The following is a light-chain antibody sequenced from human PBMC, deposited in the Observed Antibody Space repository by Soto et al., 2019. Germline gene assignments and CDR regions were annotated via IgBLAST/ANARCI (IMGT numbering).Light chain of an antibody. CDR2: EVS. V-gene: IGLV2-14*01. J-gene: IGLJ1*01. CDR1: SSDVGGYNY. Sequence: QSVLTQPASVSASPGQSITISCTGASSDVGGYNYVSWYQQHPGKAPKLMIYEVSSRPSGISNRFSGSKSGNTASLTISGLQAEDEADYYCTSYTSSNTYVFGTGTKVTVL. CDR3: TSYTSSNTYV.